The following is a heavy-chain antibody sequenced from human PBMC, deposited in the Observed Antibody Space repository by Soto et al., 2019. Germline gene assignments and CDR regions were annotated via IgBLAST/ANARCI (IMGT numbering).Heavy chain of an antibody. CDR3: ARQSPTPGYYYFSYGMDV. CDR1: GYIFTLYW. D-gene: IGHD4-17*01. V-gene: IGHV5-51*01. CDR2: IYPGDSDT. Sequence: PGESLKISCNASGYIFTLYWIGWVRQMPGKGLEWMGIIYPGDSDTRYSPSFQGQVTISADKSISTASLQWSSLKASDTAVYYCARQSPTPGYYYFSYGMDVWGQGTTVTVSS. J-gene: IGHJ6*02.